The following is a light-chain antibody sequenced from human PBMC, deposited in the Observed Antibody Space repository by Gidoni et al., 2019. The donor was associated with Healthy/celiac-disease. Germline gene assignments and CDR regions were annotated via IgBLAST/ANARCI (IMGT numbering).Light chain of an antibody. V-gene: IGKV1-8*01. CDR1: QGISSY. J-gene: IGKJ1*01. Sequence: AIRMTQSPSSLSASTGDRVTITCRASQGISSYLAWYQQKPGKAPKLLISAASTLQSGVPSRFSGSGSGTDFTLTISCLQSEDFATYYCQQYYSYPPTFXXXTKVEIK. CDR3: QQYYSYPPT. CDR2: AAS.